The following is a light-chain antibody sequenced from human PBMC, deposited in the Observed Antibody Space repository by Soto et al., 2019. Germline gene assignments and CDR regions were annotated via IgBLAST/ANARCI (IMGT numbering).Light chain of an antibody. V-gene: IGKV3D-20*02. CDR2: DAS. J-gene: IGKJ4*01. CDR3: QQSYSTPLT. CDR1: QSVSSSS. Sequence: EIVLTQSPGTLSLSPGERATLSCRASQSVSSSSLAWYQQKRGQAPRLLIHDASSRATGIPDRFSGSGSGTDFTLTISSLQPEDFATYYCQQSYSTPLTFGGGTKVDIK.